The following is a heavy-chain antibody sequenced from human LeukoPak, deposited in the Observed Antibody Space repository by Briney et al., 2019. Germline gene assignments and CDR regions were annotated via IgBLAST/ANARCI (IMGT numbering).Heavy chain of an antibody. CDR1: GGSFSGYY. CDR2: INHSGST. D-gene: IGHD6-19*01. CDR3: ARERVAYSSGWYYFDY. J-gene: IGHJ4*02. Sequence: PSETLSLTCAVYGGSFSGYYWSWIRQPPGKGLEWIGEINHSGSTNYNPSLKSRVTISVDTSKNQFSLKLSSVTAADTAVYYCARERVAYSSGWYYFDYWGQGTLVTVSS. V-gene: IGHV4-34*01.